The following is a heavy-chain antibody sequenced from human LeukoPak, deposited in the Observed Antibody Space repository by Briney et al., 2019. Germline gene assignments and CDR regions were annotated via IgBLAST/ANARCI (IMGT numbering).Heavy chain of an antibody. CDR3: ARESSSSSGYWSYYYYYYMDV. D-gene: IGHD6-6*01. CDR2: IWYDGSNK. J-gene: IGHJ6*03. CDR1: GFTFSSYG. V-gene: IGHV3-33*01. Sequence: GGSLRLSCAASGFTFSSYGMHWVRQAPGKGLEWVAVIWYDGSNKYYADSVKGRFTISRDNSKNTLYLQMNSLRAEDTAVYYCARESSSSSGYWSYYYYYYMDVWGKGTTVTASS.